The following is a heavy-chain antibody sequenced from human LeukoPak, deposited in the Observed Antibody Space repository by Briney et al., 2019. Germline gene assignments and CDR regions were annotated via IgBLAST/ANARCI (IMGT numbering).Heavy chain of an antibody. CDR3: AKEPTYDSSGYSDY. J-gene: IGHJ4*02. Sequence: GGSLRLSCAASGFTFRSHWMQWVRQAPGKGLEWVSVISGSGGSPYYADSVKGRFTISRDNSKNTLDLQMNSLRAEDTAVYYCAKEPTYDSSGYSDYWGQGTLVTVSS. D-gene: IGHD3-22*01. CDR2: ISGSGGSP. CDR1: GFTFRSHW. V-gene: IGHV3-23*01.